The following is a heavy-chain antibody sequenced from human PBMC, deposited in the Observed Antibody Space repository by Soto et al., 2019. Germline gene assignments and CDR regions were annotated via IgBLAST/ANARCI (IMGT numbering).Heavy chain of an antibody. Sequence: ASVKVSCKASGYTFTGYYMHWVRQAPGQGLEWMGWINPNSGGTNYAQKFQGWVTMTRDTSISTAYMELSRLRSDDTAVYYCARDLLFLEQKVYYYYGMDVWGQGTTVPVSS. J-gene: IGHJ6*02. CDR2: INPNSGGT. D-gene: IGHD3-3*01. CDR3: ARDLLFLEQKVYYYYGMDV. CDR1: GYTFTGYY. V-gene: IGHV1-2*04.